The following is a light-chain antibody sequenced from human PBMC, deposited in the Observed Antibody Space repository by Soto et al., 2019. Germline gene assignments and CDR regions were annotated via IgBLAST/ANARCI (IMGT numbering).Light chain of an antibody. CDR2: EVS. CDR1: SSDVGFYNY. V-gene: IGLV2-14*01. J-gene: IGLJ1*01. Sequence: QSAPTQPASVSGSPGQSIAISCTGSSSDVGFYNYVSWYQQHPGEVPKLIIFEVSNRPSGVSNRFSGSKSGNTASLTISGLQAEDEAAYYCSSYTTSSTRVFGTGTKVTVL. CDR3: SSYTTSSTRV.